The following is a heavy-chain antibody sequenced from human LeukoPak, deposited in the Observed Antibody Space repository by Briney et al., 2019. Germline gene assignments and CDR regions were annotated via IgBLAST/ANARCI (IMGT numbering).Heavy chain of an antibody. D-gene: IGHD6-13*01. V-gene: IGHV3-43D*03. CDR2: ISWDGGST. J-gene: IGHJ6*02. CDR3: AKDRVAAAGFGTYYYYGMDV. CDR1: GFTFDDYA. Sequence: GGSLRLSCAASGFTFDDYAMHWVRQAPGKGLEWVSLISWDGGSTYYADSVKGRFTISRDNSKNSLYLQMNSLRAEDTALYYCAKDRVAAAGFGTYYYYGMDVWGQGTTVTVSS.